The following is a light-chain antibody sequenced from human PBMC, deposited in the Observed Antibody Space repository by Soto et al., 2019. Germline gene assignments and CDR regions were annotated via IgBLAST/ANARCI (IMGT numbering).Light chain of an antibody. Sequence: DIHLTPSPSFLSASVGDSVTITRRASQDIGTSLAWYQQKPGQAPKVLIHAASTLQSGVPLRFSGSGSGTEFTLTIYSLQPEDFATYFCQQLRSYPITFGQGTRLEIK. CDR3: QQLRSYPIT. J-gene: IGKJ5*01. CDR1: QDIGTS. CDR2: AAS. V-gene: IGKV1-9*01.